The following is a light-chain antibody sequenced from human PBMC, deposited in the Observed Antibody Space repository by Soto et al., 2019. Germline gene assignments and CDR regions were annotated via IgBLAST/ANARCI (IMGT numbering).Light chain of an antibody. CDR1: TSNIGSNY. CDR2: RDN. J-gene: IGLJ2*01. V-gene: IGLV1-47*01. CDR3: AAWDDRLNVV. Sequence: QPVLTESPSVSGTPGQRVTISCSGSTSNIGSNYVSWYQHLPGTAPKLLISRDNQRPAGVPDRFSGSKSGTSASLAISGLRSGDEGDYYCAAWDDRLNVVFGGGTKLTVL.